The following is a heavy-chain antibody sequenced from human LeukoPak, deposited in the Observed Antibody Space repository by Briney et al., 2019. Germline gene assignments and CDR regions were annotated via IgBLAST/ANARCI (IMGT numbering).Heavy chain of an antibody. J-gene: IGHJ4*02. CDR2: IIPIFGTA. CDR3: ARDSRMATIPDDY. CDR1: GGTFSSYA. Sequence: GASVKVSCKASGGTFSSYAISWVRQAPGQGLEWMGGIIPIFGTANYAQKFQGRVTITADESTSTAYMELSSLRSEDTAVYYCARDSRMATIPDDYWGQGTLVTVSS. D-gene: IGHD5-24*01. V-gene: IGHV1-69*13.